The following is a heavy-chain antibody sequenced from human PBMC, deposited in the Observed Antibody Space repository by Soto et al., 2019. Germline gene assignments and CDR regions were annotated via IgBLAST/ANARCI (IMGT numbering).Heavy chain of an antibody. CDR1: GGSISSSSYY. CDR2: IYYSGST. D-gene: IGHD3-10*02. J-gene: IGHJ4*02. CDR3: ATCSGSPSNAFDY. Sequence: SETLSLTCTVSGGSISSSSYYWGWIRQPPGKGLEWIGSIYYSGSTYYNPSLKSRVTISVDTSKNQFSLKLSSVTAADTAVYYCATCSGSPSNAFDYWGQGPLVTLAS. V-gene: IGHV4-39*01.